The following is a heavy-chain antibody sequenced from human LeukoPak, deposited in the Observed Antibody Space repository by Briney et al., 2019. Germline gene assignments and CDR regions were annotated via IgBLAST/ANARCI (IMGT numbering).Heavy chain of an antibody. CDR3: ARDGGMATINY. CDR1: GGSFSGYY. J-gene: IGHJ4*02. D-gene: IGHD5-24*01. CDR2: INNSGSN. V-gene: IGHV4-34*01. Sequence: PSGTLSLTCAVYGGSFSGYYWSWIRQPPGKGLEWIGEINNSGSNNYNPSLKSRVTISVDTSKNQFSLKLSSVTAADTAVYYCARDGGMATINYWGQGTLVTVSS.